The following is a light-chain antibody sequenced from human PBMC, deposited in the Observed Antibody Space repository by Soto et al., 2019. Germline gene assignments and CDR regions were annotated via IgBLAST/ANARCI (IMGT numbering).Light chain of an antibody. J-gene: IGLJ2*01. V-gene: IGLV4-69*01. CDR2: LNSDGSH. Sequence: QLVLTQSPSASASLGASVKLTCTLSSGHSSYAIAWHQQQPEKGPRYLMKLNSDGSHSKGDGIPDRFSGSSSGAERYLTISSLHSEDEADYYCQTWGTGIGLFGGGTQLTVL. CDR1: SGHSSYA. CDR3: QTWGTGIGL.